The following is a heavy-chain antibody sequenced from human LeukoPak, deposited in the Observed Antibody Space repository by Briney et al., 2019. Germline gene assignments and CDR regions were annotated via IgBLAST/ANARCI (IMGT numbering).Heavy chain of an antibody. Sequence: VASVKVSCKASGYTFTGYYMHWVRQAPGQGLEWMGWINPNSGGTNYAQKFQGRVTMTRDTSISTAYMELSRLRSDDTAVYYCARDGIAAAGTFDYWGQGTLVTVSS. V-gene: IGHV1-2*02. CDR3: ARDGIAAAGTFDY. CDR1: GYTFTGYY. CDR2: INPNSGGT. D-gene: IGHD6-13*01. J-gene: IGHJ4*02.